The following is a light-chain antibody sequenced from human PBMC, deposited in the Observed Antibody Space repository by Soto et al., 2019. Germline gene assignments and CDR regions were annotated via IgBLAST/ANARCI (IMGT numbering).Light chain of an antibody. CDR2: DAF. Sequence: EIVLTQSPGTLSLSPGERATLSCRASPSVTNFLAWYQQKPCQAPRLLICDAFNRATGIPARFSGSGSGTDFTLTISSLEPEDSAIYYCQQRNIWPPVTFGQGTRLEIK. J-gene: IGKJ5*01. CDR3: QQRNIWPPVT. CDR1: PSVTNF. V-gene: IGKV3-11*01.